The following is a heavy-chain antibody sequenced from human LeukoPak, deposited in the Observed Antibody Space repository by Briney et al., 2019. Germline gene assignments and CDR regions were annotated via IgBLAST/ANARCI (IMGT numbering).Heavy chain of an antibody. D-gene: IGHD6-13*01. CDR1: GFTFSDNY. CDR2: MYSGGDT. CDR3: ARDAPQVPAAGVLAC. J-gene: IGHJ4*02. V-gene: IGHV3-53*01. Sequence: GGSLRLSCAASGFTFSDNYMSWVRQAPGKGLEWVSVMYSGGDTYYSNPVKGRFTFSGDISKNPLFLQMNGRTTEDTAMYYCARDAPQVPAAGVLACWGQGTLVTVSS.